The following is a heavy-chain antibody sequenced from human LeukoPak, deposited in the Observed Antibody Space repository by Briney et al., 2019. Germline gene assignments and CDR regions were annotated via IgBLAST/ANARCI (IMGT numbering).Heavy chain of an antibody. J-gene: IGHJ5*02. Sequence: ASVKVSCKASGYTFTSYYMHWVRQAPGQGLEWMGIINPSGGSTSYAQKCQGRVTMTRETSTSTVYMELSSLRSEDTAVYYCASSGYKSRTFGPWGQGTLVTVSS. CDR2: INPSGGST. D-gene: IGHD5-24*01. CDR1: GYTFTSYY. V-gene: IGHV1-46*03. CDR3: ASSGYKSRTFGP.